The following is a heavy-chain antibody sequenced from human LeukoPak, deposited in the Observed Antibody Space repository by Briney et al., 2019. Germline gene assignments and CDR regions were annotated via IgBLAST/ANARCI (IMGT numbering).Heavy chain of an antibody. CDR1: GFTFSSYG. CDR3: ARLLRTTVPGTTDPYHYMDV. CDR2: IWYDGSNK. Sequence: PGGSLRLSCAASGFTFSSYGMHWVRQAPGKGLEWVAVIWYDGSNKYYADSVKGRFTISRDNSKNTLYLQMNSLRAEDTAVYYCARLLRTTVPGTTDPYHYMDVWGKGTTVTVSS. V-gene: IGHV3-33*01. J-gene: IGHJ6*03. D-gene: IGHD1/OR15-1a*01.